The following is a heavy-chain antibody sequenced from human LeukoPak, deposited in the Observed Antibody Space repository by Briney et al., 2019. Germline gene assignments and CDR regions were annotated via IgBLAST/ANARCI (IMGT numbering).Heavy chain of an antibody. CDR3: ARSIAATDNTY. V-gene: IGHV1-3*01. CDR1: GYTFTSYS. Sequence: ASVKVSCTASGYTFTSYSLHWVRQAPGQRLEWMGWINVGNGDTKYSQKFQGRVTITRDTSASTVYMELSGLRSEDTAAYYCARSIAATDNTYWGQGTLVTVSS. D-gene: IGHD6-13*01. J-gene: IGHJ4*02. CDR2: INVGNGDT.